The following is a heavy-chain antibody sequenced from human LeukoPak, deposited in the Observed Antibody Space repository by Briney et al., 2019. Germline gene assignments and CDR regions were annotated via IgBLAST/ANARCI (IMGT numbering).Heavy chain of an antibody. CDR2: INPNSGGT. Sequence: ASLKVSCNASGYTFTGNYMHWVRQPPGQGLEWMGWINPNSGGTNYAQKSQGRVTMTRDTSISTAYMELSRLRSDDTAVYYCAREYSASYSLDYWGQGTLVTVSS. J-gene: IGHJ4*02. D-gene: IGHD1-26*01. CDR1: GYTFTGNY. V-gene: IGHV1-2*02. CDR3: AREYSASYSLDY.